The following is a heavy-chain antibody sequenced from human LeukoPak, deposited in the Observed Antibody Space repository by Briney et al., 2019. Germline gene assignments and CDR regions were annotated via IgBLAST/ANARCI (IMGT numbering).Heavy chain of an antibody. D-gene: IGHD3-16*01. J-gene: IGHJ6*02. CDR1: GGSFSGYY. V-gene: IGHV4-34*01. CDR2: INHSGST. CDR3: AREGGAYYYYYGMDV. Sequence: SETLSLTCAVYGGSFSGYYWSWISQPPGKGLEWIGEINHSGSTNYNPSLKSRVTISADKSKNQFSLKLSSVTAADTAVYYCAREGGAYYYYYGMDVWGQGTTVTVSS.